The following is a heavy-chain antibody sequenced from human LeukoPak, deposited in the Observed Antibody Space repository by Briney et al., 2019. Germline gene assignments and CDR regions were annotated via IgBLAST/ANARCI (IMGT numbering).Heavy chain of an antibody. Sequence: SETLSLTCTVSGGSITSGGYYWSWIRQHPGKGLERIGYIYYSGYTYYNPSLKSRVTISVDTSKSQFSLNLSSVTAADTAVYYCARDRGFRVNGPFDYWGQGTLITVSS. J-gene: IGHJ4*02. CDR1: GGSITSGGYY. CDR3: ARDRGFRVNGPFDY. CDR2: IYYSGYT. D-gene: IGHD4-23*01. V-gene: IGHV4-31*03.